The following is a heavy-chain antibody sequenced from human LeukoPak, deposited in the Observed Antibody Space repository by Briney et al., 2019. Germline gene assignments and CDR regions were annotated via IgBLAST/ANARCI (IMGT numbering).Heavy chain of an antibody. J-gene: IGHJ4*02. V-gene: IGHV3-48*03. CDR3: ARSPYSSNLYVYY. CDR2: ISRTGNSI. Sequence: PGGSLRLSCAASGFTLSSYEMNWVRLAPGKGLEWISYISRTGNSIYYADSVKGRFTISRDSAKNSLYLQMNSLRAEDTAVYYCARSPYSSNLYVYYWGQGTLVTVAS. D-gene: IGHD6-13*01. CDR1: GFTLSSYE.